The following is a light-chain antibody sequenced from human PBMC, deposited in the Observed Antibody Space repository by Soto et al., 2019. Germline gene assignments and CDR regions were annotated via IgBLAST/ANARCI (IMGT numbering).Light chain of an antibody. CDR3: QQLHSYPFT. CDR1: QGVSSS. Sequence: IQLKKSPPSLSASVGDRVTITCRASQGVSSSLAWYHQQPGKAPKLLIYAATTLQSGVPSRFSGSGSGTDFTLTINSLQPEDFATYYCQQLHSYPFTFGQRTKV. J-gene: IGKJ1*01. CDR2: AAT. V-gene: IGKV1-9*01.